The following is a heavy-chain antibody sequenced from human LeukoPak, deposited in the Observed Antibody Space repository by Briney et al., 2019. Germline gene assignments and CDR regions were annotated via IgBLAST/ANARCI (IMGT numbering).Heavy chain of an antibody. CDR3: ARDQLYFDSSGYYRTDAFDI. CDR1: GGSISRYY. J-gene: IGHJ3*02. CDR2: IYYSGST. V-gene: IGHV4-59*01. D-gene: IGHD3-22*01. Sequence: SETLSLTCTVSGGSISRYYWSWIRQSPGKGLEWIGYIYYSGSTSYNPSPKSRVIISVDTYKNQFSLRLNSLTAADTAVYYCARDQLYFDSSGYYRTDAFDIWGQGTMVTVSS.